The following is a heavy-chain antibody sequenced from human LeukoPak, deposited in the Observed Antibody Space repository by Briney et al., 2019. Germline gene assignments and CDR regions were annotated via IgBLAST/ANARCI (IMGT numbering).Heavy chain of an antibody. J-gene: IGHJ4*02. V-gene: IGHV3-23*01. CDR3: AKRGVVIRVILVGFHKEAYYFDS. Sequence: GGSLRLSCAVSGITLSNYGMSWVRQAPGKRLEWVAGISDSGGSTNYADSVKGRFTVSRDNPKNTLYLQMNSLRAEDTAVYFCAKRGVVIRVILVGFHKEAYYFDSWGQGALVTVSS. CDR1: GITLSNYG. D-gene: IGHD3-22*01. CDR2: ISDSGGST.